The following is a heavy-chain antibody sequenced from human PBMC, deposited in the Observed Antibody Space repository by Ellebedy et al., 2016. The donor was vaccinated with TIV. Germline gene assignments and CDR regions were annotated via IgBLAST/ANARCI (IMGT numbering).Heavy chain of an antibody. Sequence: GGSLRLXXEASGFTSGFTYSSQWMTWVRQAPGMGLEWVAAISASGDKTYYADSVKGRFTISRDNSKSTLYLQMNSLRAEDTALYYCVHRGGNNYWGAFDSWGQGTLVTVSS. J-gene: IGHJ4*02. V-gene: IGHV3-23*01. D-gene: IGHD3-10*01. CDR2: ISASGDKT. CDR1: GFTYSSQW. CDR3: VHRGGNNYWGAFDS.